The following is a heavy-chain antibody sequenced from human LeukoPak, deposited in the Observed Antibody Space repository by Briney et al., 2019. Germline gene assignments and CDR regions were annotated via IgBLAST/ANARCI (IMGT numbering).Heavy chain of an antibody. V-gene: IGHV4-59*08. CDR2: IYYTGST. J-gene: IGHJ6*03. CDR3: ARHKMVRGIGYYYYMDV. CDR1: GGSISSYY. D-gene: IGHD3-10*01. Sequence: PSETLSLTCTISGGSISSYYWSWIRQPPGKGLEWIGYIYYTGSTNHNPSLKSRVTISVDTSKNQFSLKLSSVTAADTAVYYCARHKMVRGIGYYYYMDVWGKGTTVTISS.